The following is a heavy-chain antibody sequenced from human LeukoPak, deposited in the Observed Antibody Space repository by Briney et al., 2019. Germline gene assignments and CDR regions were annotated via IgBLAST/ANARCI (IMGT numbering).Heavy chain of an antibody. J-gene: IGHJ5*02. CDR2: IYHSGSS. Sequence: TSETLSLTCAVSGGSISTTNWWSWVRQPPGKGLEWIGEIYHSGSSNSNPSLKSRVTISVDKSKNQFSLRLTPVTAADTAVYFCARDSELHCSEGVCNPNRFDPWGQGTLVTVSS. V-gene: IGHV4-4*02. CDR1: GGSISTTNW. D-gene: IGHD2-15*01. CDR3: ARDSELHCSEGVCNPNRFDP.